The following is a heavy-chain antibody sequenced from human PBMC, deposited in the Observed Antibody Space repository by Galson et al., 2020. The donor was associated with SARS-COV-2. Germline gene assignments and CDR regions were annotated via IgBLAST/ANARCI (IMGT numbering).Heavy chain of an antibody. D-gene: IGHD1-26*01. J-gene: IGHJ6*02. CDR2: VLHRGGS. CDR3: ARSPFAYYSVDV. V-gene: IGHV4-4*02. CDR1: RDSISSANR. Sequence: TLSLTRAVSRDSISSANRWSWVRQPPGKGLEFIGEVLHRGGSNYNPTLKSRVTISIDKSKNQLSLKVTSVTAADTAVYYCARSPFAYYSVDVWGQGTTVTVSS.